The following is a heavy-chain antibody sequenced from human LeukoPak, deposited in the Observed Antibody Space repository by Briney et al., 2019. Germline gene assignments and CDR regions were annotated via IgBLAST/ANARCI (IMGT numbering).Heavy chain of an antibody. CDR3: ARDSGKNYGMDV. Sequence: SETLSLTCTVSAGSIISNYWSWIRQPPGKGLEWIGDIYYSGSTNYNPSLESRVTISVDTFKNQFSLKLRSVTAADTAVYYCARDSGKNYGMDVWTQGTTVTVSS. CDR1: AGSIISNY. CDR2: IYYSGST. D-gene: IGHD3-10*01. V-gene: IGHV4-59*01. J-gene: IGHJ6*02.